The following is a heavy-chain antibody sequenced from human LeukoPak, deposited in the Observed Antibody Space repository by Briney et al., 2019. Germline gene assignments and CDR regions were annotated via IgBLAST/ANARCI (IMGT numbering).Heavy chain of an antibody. Sequence: GGSLRLSCAASGFIFTNYFMTWVRQAPGRGLEWVSTISGSGGTTHFADSVKGRFTISRDNSGSTLYLQMNSLRAEDTAVYWCARGHSSGWYYFDSWGQGTLVTVSS. CDR3: ARGHSSGWYYFDS. V-gene: IGHV3-23*01. D-gene: IGHD6-19*01. CDR2: ISGSGGTT. J-gene: IGHJ4*02. CDR1: GFIFTNYF.